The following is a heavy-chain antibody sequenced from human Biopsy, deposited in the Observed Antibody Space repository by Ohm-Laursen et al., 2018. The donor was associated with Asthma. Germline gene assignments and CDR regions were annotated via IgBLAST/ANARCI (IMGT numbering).Heavy chain of an antibody. CDR3: AKATLGDIGKDY. Sequence: SLRLSCTASGFTLSSYAMSWVRQAPGKGLEWVSGISWNSGSIGYADSVKGRFTISRDNAKNSLYLQMNSLRVEDTALYYCAKATLGDIGKDYWGQGTLVTVSS. D-gene: IGHD2-21*01. CDR1: GFTLSSYA. J-gene: IGHJ4*02. V-gene: IGHV3-9*01. CDR2: ISWNSGSI.